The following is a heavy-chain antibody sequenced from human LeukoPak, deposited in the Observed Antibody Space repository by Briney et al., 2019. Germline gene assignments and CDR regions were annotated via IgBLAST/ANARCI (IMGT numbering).Heavy chain of an antibody. CDR1: GYTLTVLS. V-gene: IGHV1-24*01. J-gene: IGHJ4*02. CDR2: FDPEDGET. Sequence: ASVKVSCKVSGYTLTVLSMHWVRQAPGKGLEWMGGFDPEDGETIYAQKFQGRVTMTEDTSTDTAYMELSSLRSKDTAVYYCATRVTLIVVVQYFDYWGQGTLVTVSS. CDR3: ATRVTLIVVVQYFDY. D-gene: IGHD3-22*01.